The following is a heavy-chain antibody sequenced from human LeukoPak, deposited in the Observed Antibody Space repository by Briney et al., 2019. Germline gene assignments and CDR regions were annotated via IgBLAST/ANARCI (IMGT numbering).Heavy chain of an antibody. CDR2: INHSGST. Sequence: SETLSLTCGVYGVASSGNYWSWIRQPPGKVLEWIGEINHSGSTNYNPSLKSRVTMSVDTSKNQFSLNLSSVTAADTAVYYCARGFDCRSTSCYSRPDDWGQGNLVTVSS. CDR3: ARGFDCRSTSCYSRPDD. D-gene: IGHD2-2*01. J-gene: IGHJ4*02. V-gene: IGHV4-34*01. CDR1: GVASSGNY.